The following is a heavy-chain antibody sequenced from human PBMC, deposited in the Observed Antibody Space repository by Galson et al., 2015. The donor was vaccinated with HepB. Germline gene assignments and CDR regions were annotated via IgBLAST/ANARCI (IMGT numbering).Heavy chain of an antibody. D-gene: IGHD4-17*01. CDR3: ARAKDYGDPYNWFDP. Sequence: SVKVSCKASGGTFSSYAISWVRQAPGQGLEWMGGIIPISGTANYAQKFQGRVTITADESTSAAYMELSSLRSEDTAVYYWARAKDYGDPYNWFDPWGQGTLVTVSS. CDR1: GGTFSSYA. J-gene: IGHJ5*02. CDR2: IIPISGTA. V-gene: IGHV1-69*13.